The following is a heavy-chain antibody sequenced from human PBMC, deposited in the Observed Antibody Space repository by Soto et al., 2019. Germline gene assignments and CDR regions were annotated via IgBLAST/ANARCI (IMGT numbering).Heavy chain of an antibody. D-gene: IGHD6-13*01. CDR3: SSPAASGRF. V-gene: IGHV1-69*13. J-gene: IGHJ4*02. Sequence: SVKVSCKASGGSFTTYAFNWVRQAPGQGLEWMGAITPIFGTPNYAQKFQGRVTISADESTSTVYMELSSLTFDDTAVYYCSSPAASGRFWGQGSLVTVSS. CDR2: ITPIFGTP. CDR1: GGSFTTYA.